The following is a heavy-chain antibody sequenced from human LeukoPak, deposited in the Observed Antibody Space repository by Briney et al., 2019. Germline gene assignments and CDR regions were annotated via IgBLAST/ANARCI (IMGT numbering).Heavy chain of an antibody. J-gene: IGHJ4*02. CDR1: GFTFSSTW. D-gene: IGHD3-10*02. CDR3: ARDRYYVPDY. Sequence: GGFLRLSCAASGFTFSSTWMHWFRHGAGKGLVWVSRITSDGRTTIYADSVKGRFSISRDNAKNTLYLRMNSLRAEDTAVYYCARDRYYVPDYWGQGTLVTVSS. V-gene: IGHV3-74*01. CDR2: ITSDGRTT.